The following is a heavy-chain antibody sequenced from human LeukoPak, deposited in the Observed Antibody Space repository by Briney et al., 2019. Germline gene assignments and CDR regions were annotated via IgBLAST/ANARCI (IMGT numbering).Heavy chain of an antibody. D-gene: IGHD6-19*01. CDR3: ARDGAVAGIDY. Sequence: PSETLSLTCTVSGGSISSYYWSWIRQPPGKGLEWIGYIYDSGSTNYNPSLKSRVTISVDTSKNQFSLKLSSVTAADTAVYYCARDGAVAGIDYWGQGTLVTVSS. CDR2: IYDSGST. V-gene: IGHV4-59*01. CDR1: GGSISSYY. J-gene: IGHJ4*02.